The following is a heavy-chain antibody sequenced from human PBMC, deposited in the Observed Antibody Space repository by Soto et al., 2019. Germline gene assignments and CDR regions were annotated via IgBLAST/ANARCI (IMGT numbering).Heavy chain of an antibody. CDR1: GETFSVYY. D-gene: IGHD3-10*02. CDR2: INHSGST. J-gene: IGHJ6*03. V-gene: IGHV4-34*01. Sequence: SETLYLTCAACGETFSVYYCSWSLQTPGKGLEWIGEINHSGSTNYNPSLKSRVTISVDTSENQFSLKLSSVTAADTAVYYCARGVLRCSLHYYYDMDVWGKGTTVTVSS. CDR3: ARGVLRCSLHYYYDMDV.